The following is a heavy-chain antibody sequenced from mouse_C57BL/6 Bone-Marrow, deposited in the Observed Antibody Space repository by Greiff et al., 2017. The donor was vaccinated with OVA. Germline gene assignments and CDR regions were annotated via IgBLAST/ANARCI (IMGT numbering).Heavy chain of an antibody. V-gene: IGHV5-4*03. D-gene: IGHD1-1*01. Sequence: EVKLVESGGGLVKPGGSLKLSCAASGFTFSSYAMSWVRQTPEKRLEWVATISDGGSHTYYPDNVKGRFTISRDNAKNNLYLQMSHLKSEDTAMYYCARAGYYYGSSWGFAYWGQGTLVTVSA. CDR1: GFTFSSYA. J-gene: IGHJ3*01. CDR2: ISDGGSHT. CDR3: ARAGYYYGSSWGFAY.